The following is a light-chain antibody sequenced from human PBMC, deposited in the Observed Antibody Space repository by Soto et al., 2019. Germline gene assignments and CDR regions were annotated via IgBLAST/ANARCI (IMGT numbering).Light chain of an antibody. Sequence: AIRMTQSPSSLSASTGDRVTITCRASQGISSYLAWYQQKPGKAPKLLIYAASTLQSGVPSRFSGSGSGTDFTLTISCLQSEDFATYCCQQYYSYVYTFGQGTKLEIK. V-gene: IGKV1-8*01. CDR1: QGISSY. J-gene: IGKJ2*01. CDR3: QQYYSYVYT. CDR2: AAS.